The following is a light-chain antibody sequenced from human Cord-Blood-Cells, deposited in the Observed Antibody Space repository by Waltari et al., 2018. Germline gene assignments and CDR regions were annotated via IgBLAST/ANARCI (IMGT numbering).Light chain of an antibody. V-gene: IGKV1-39*01. J-gene: IGKJ4*01. Sequence: DIQMTQSPSSLSASVGDRVTITCRASQSISSYLNLYQQKPGKAPKLLIYAASSLQSGVPSRFSGSGSRTDFTLTISSLQTEDFATDYCQQSYSTPRTFGGGTKVEIK. CDR1: QSISSY. CDR2: AAS. CDR3: QQSYSTPRT.